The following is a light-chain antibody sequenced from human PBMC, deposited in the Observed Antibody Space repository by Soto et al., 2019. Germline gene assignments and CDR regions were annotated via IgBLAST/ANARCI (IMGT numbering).Light chain of an antibody. Sequence: QAVVTQSSSASASLGSSVKLTCTLSSGHSSYIIAWHQQQPGKAPRYLMKLEGSGSYNKGSGVPDRFSGSSSGADRYLTISHLQSEDEADYYCETWDSITPLVVFGGGTKLTVL. CDR1: SGHSSYI. CDR2: LEGSGSY. CDR3: ETWDSITPLVV. V-gene: IGLV4-60*03. J-gene: IGLJ2*01.